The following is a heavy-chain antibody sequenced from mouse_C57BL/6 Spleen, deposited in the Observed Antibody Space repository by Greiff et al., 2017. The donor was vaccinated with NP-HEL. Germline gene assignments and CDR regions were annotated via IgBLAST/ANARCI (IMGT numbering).Heavy chain of an antibody. V-gene: IGHV1-18*01. J-gene: IGHJ4*01. CDR3: AREADYAPWAMDY. CDR1: GYTFTDYN. Sequence: EVQRVESGPELVKPGASVKIPCKASGYTFTDYNMDWVKQSHGKSLEWIGDINPNNGGTIYNQKFKGKATLTVDKSSSTAYMELRSLTSEDTAVYYCAREADYAPWAMDYWGQGTSVTVSS. CDR2: INPNNGGT. D-gene: IGHD1-1*01.